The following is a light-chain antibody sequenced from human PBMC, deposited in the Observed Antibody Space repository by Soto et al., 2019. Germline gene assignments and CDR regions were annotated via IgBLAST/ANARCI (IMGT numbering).Light chain of an antibody. CDR3: QQSYITPYT. J-gene: IGKJ2*01. V-gene: IGKV1-39*01. CDR1: QSISVH. Sequence: DIQMTQSPSSLSASVGDTVTITCRASQSISVHLNWYQQKPGKVPKLLIYAASNLQGGVPSSFSGSGSETDFALTISSLQPEDFATYYCQQSYITPYTFGQGTKLQIK. CDR2: AAS.